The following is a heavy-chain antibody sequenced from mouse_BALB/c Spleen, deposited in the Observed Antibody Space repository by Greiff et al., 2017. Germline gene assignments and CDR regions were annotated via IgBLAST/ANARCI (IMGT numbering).Heavy chain of an antibody. CDR1: GFTFSSFG. J-gene: IGHJ1*01. V-gene: IGHV5-17*02. CDR3: ARCPLYYHGPGYFDV. D-gene: IGHD1-1*01. Sequence: EVKVVESGGGLVQPGGSRKLSCAASGFTFSSFGMHWVRQAPEKGLEWVAYISSGSSTIYYADTVKGRFTISRDNPKNTLFLQMTSLRSEDTAMYYCARCPLYYHGPGYFDVWGAGTTVTVSS. CDR2: ISSGSSTI.